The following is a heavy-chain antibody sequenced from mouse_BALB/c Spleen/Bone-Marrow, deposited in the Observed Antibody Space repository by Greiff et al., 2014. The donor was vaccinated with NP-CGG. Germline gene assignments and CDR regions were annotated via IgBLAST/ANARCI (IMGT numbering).Heavy chain of an antibody. CDR3: ARGYGNYDYWYFDV. CDR1: GYSFTGYY. Sequence: EVKLQESGPELVKPGASVKISCKASGYSFTGYYMHWVKQSHVKSLEWTGRINPYNGATSYNQNFKDKASLTVDKSSSTAYMELHSLTSEDSAVYYCARGYGNYDYWYFDVWGAGTTVTVSS. V-gene: IGHV1-31*01. CDR2: INPYNGAT. J-gene: IGHJ1*01. D-gene: IGHD2-1*01.